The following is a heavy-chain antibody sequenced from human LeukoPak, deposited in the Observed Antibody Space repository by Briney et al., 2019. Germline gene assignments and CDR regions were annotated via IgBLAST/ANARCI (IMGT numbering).Heavy chain of an antibody. D-gene: IGHD2-2*01. CDR2: IDPSDSYT. J-gene: IGHJ6*02. CDR3: ARHCSSTSCYLDV. CDR1: GYSFTTYL. Sequence: PGESLKISCKASGYSFTTYLISWVRQMPGKGLEWMGTIDPSDSYTNYSPSFRGHVTLSANKSISTAYLQWTSLKASDTAMYYCARHCSSTSCYLDVWGQGTTVTVSS. V-gene: IGHV5-10-1*01.